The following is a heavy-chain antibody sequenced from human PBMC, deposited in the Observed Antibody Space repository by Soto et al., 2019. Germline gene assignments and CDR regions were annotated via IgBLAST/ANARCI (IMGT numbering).Heavy chain of an antibody. Sequence: QVQLVQSGAEVKKPGSSVKVSCKASGGTFSSYTISWVRQAPGQGLEWMGRIIPILGIANYAQKFQGRVTITADKSTSTAYMELSSLRSEDTAVYYCAYLTTVTPYYYYGMDVWGQGTTVTVSS. D-gene: IGHD4-17*01. J-gene: IGHJ6*02. CDR2: IIPILGIA. V-gene: IGHV1-69*02. CDR1: GGTFSSYT. CDR3: AYLTTVTPYYYYGMDV.